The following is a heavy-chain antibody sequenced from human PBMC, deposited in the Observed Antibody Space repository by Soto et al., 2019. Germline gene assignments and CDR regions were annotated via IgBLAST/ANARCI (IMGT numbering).Heavy chain of an antibody. D-gene: IGHD2-15*01. CDR3: ASSYVEEVVVAVIHYYYYYGMVV. V-gene: IGHV4-31*03. CDR2: IYYSGST. J-gene: IGHJ6*02. Sequence: PSETLSLTCTVSGGSISSGGYYWSWIRQHPGKGLEWIGYIYYSGSTYYNPSLKSRVTISVDTSKNQFSLKLSSVTAADTAVYYCASSYVEEVVVAVIHYYYYYGMVVWGQGTTVTGSS. CDR1: GGSISSGGYY.